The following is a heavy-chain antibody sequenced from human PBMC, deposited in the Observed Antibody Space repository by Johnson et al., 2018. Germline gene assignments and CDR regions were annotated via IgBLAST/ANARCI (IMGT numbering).Heavy chain of an antibody. Sequence: QVQLVESGAEVKKPGSSVKVSCKASGGTFTSYAFSWVRQAPGQGLEWVGGIIPIFGTADSAQRFQGRVTINPDESTSTPYMEVSSLGSEAPAVYFCARGAEVGPRDAFDIWGQGPMVTVSS. V-gene: IGHV1-69*01. CDR1: GGTFTSYA. CDR3: ARGAEVGPRDAFDI. D-gene: IGHD2-15*01. J-gene: IGHJ3*02. CDR2: IIPIFGTA.